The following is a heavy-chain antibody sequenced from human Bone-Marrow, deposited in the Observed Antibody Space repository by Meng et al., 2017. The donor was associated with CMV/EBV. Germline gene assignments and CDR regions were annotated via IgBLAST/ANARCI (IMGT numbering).Heavy chain of an antibody. Sequence: GSLRLSCAVYGGSFSGYYWSWIRQPPGKGLEWIGEINHSGSTDYNPSLKSRVTISVDTSKNPFSLKLNSVTAADTAVYYCAKTHDYGGNSVLDYWGQGTLVTVSS. D-gene: IGHD4-23*01. V-gene: IGHV4-34*01. CDR3: AKTHDYGGNSVLDY. CDR2: INHSGST. CDR1: GGSFSGYY. J-gene: IGHJ4*02.